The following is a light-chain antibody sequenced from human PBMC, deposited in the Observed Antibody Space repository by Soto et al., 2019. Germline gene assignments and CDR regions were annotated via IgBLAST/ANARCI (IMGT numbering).Light chain of an antibody. CDR2: RNN. CDR3: GGWDYSLSGPV. Sequence: QAVVTQPPSASGTPGQRVNISCSGSSSNIGSNYVYWYRQFPGTAPKLLIQRNNQRPSGVPARFSGSKSGTSASLAISGLRSEDEADYYCGGWDYSLSGPVFGGGTQLTVL. CDR1: SSNIGSNY. J-gene: IGLJ2*01. V-gene: IGLV1-47*01.